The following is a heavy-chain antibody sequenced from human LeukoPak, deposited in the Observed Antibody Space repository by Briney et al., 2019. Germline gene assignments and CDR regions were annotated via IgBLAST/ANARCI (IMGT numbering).Heavy chain of an antibody. CDR1: GFTFDDYA. D-gene: IGHD6-19*01. CDR3: AKTHSSGWYPDAFDI. CDR2: ISWNSGSI. J-gene: IGHJ3*02. Sequence: GRSLRLSCAASGFTFDDYAMHWVRQAPGKGLEWVSGISWNSGSIGYADSVKGRFTISRDNAKNSLYLQMNSLRAEDTALYYCAKTHSSGWYPDAFDIWGQGKMVTVSS. V-gene: IGHV3-9*01.